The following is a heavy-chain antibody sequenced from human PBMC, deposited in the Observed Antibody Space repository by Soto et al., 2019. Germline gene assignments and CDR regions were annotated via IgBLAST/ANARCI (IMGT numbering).Heavy chain of an antibody. V-gene: IGHV3-30*19. J-gene: IGHJ1*01. CDR1: GFTFRSYV. D-gene: IGHD3-16*01. Sequence: QVQLVESGGGVVQPGTSLRLSCVGSGFTFRSYVIHWVRQAPGKGLEWVALTSDDGSNKDYGDSVKGRFTISRDNSRNTVALQIDRLRRDDTALYYCARWGTTGGLDVWGQGHLVSVSS. CDR2: TSDDGSNK. CDR3: ARWGTTGGLDV.